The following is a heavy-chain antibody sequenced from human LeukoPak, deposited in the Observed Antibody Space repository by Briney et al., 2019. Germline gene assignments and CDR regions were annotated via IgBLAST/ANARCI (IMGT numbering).Heavy chain of an antibody. CDR2: IYHSGST. D-gene: IGHD5-18*01. CDR1: GYSISSGYY. J-gene: IGHJ4*02. CDR3: ARDGILGRGDH. V-gene: IGHV4-38-2*02. Sequence: SETLSLTCTVSGYSISSGYYWGRIRQPPGKGLEWIGSIYHSGSTYYNPSLKSRVTISVDTSKNQFSLKLSSVTAADTAVYYCARDGILGRGDHWGQGTLVTVSS.